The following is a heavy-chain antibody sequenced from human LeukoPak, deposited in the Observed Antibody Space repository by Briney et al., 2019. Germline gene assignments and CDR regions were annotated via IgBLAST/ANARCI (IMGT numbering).Heavy chain of an antibody. J-gene: IGHJ4*02. CDR1: GGSISSGGYS. D-gene: IGHD3-22*01. Sequence: PSQTLPLTCAVSGGSISSGGYSWSWIRQPPGKGLEWIGYIYHSGSTYYNPSLKSRVTISVDRSKNQFSLKLSSVTAADTAVYYCARGGDSSGYYYPIDYWGQGTLVTVSS. CDR3: ARGGDSSGYYYPIDY. V-gene: IGHV4-30-2*01. CDR2: IYHSGST.